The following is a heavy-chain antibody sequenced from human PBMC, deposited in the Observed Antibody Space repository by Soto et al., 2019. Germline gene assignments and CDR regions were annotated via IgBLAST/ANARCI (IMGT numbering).Heavy chain of an antibody. CDR1: GYTFSSHG. CDR3: AREGSYGWYDC. Sequence: ASVKVSCKDSGYTFSSHGIIWVRQAPGQGLEWMGWISGYNGNAKYAQRFQGRVTMTTDTSTSTVYMDLRSLGSDDSAVYYCAREGSYGWYDCWGQGTLVTVSS. V-gene: IGHV1-18*01. J-gene: IGHJ5*01. CDR2: ISGYNGNA. D-gene: IGHD2-15*01.